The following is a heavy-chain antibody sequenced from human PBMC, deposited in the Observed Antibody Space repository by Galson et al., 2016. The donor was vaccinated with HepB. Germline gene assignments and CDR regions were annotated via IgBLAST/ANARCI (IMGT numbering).Heavy chain of an antibody. V-gene: IGHV4-39*01. D-gene: IGHD3-22*01. CDR3: ARQLSYYYDSRMSFDY. CDR2: IYYSGNT. J-gene: IGHJ4*02. Sequence: APLSLTCTVSGGSISSSSYYWGWIRQPPGKGLEWIGSIYYSGNTDYNPSLKSRVTISVDTSKNQFPLKLSSVTAADTAVYYCARQLSYYYDSRMSFDYWGQGTLVTVSS. CDR1: GGSISSSSYY.